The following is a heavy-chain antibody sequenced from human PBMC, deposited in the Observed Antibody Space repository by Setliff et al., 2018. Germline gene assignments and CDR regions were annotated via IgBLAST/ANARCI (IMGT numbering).Heavy chain of an antibody. CDR2: TSGYNGNT. CDR3: ARAPRWGAGKALDY. Sequence: ASVKVSCKASGYSLTDYAVTWVRQAPGQGLEWMGWTSGYNGNTNYGQKFQGRVTMTTDSSKNTVYMELKTLRFDDTAFYYCARAPRWGAGKALDYWGQGTLVTVSS. CDR1: GYSLTDYA. D-gene: IGHD3-16*01. J-gene: IGHJ4*02. V-gene: IGHV1-18*01.